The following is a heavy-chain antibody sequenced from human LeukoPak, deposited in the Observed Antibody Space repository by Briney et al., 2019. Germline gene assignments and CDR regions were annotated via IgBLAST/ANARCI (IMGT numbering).Heavy chain of an antibody. V-gene: IGHV4-38-2*02. Sequence: SETLSLTCTVSGYSISSGYYWGWIRQPPGKGLEWIGSIYHSGSTYYNPSLKSRVTISVDTSKNQFSLKLSSVTAADTAVYYCARLPGSIAARPHFDYWGQGTLVTVSS. J-gene: IGHJ4*02. CDR1: GYSISSGYY. D-gene: IGHD6-6*01. CDR3: ARLPGSIAARPHFDY. CDR2: IYHSGST.